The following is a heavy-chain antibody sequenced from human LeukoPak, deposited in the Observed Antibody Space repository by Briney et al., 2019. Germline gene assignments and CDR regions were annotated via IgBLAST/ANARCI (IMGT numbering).Heavy chain of an antibody. V-gene: IGHV3-33*01. Sequence: GGSLRLSCAASGFTFSNNGMHWVRQAPGKGLEWVAVIWYDGTNKYCADSVKGRFTISRDNSKNTLYLQMNSLRAEDTAVYYCATKRGGYFDYWGQGTLVTVSS. CDR2: IWYDGTNK. CDR3: ATKRGGYFDY. CDR1: GFTFSNNG. J-gene: IGHJ4*02.